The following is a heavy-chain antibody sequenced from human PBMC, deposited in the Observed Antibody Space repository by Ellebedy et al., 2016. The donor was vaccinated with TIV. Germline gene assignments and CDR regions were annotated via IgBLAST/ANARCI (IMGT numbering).Heavy chain of an antibody. D-gene: IGHD3-10*01. CDR2: IWYDGSNE. Sequence: GGSLRLSCAASGFTFSGYGMHWVRQAPGKGLEWVAVIWYDGSNEYYADSVKGRFTISRDNSKTTLYLQMNSLRAEDTAVYYCARDRGEGGLFSFFDFWGQGTRVTVSS. CDR1: GFTFSGYG. V-gene: IGHV3-33*01. J-gene: IGHJ4*02. CDR3: ARDRGEGGLFSFFDF.